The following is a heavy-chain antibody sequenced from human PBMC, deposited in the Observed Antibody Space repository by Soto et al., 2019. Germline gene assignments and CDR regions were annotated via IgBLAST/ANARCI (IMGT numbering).Heavy chain of an antibody. V-gene: IGHV7-4-1*01. CDR1: GYNFNSHS. J-gene: IGHJ4*02. CDR3: ARDRASWSFDY. D-gene: IGHD3-16*01. Sequence: QVQLVQSGSESMQPGASVKVSCKGSGYNFNSHSINWLRQAPVHGLEWMGWFNPNTGNPTYEQGFVGRFVSSVDTSVSTFYLQLFSLKADDSAVYYCARDRASWSFDYWGQGTLVTVSS. CDR2: FNPNTGNP.